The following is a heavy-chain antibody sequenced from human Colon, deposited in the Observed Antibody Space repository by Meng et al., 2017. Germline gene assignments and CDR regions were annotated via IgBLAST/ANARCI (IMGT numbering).Heavy chain of an antibody. J-gene: IGHJ4*02. V-gene: IGHV2-5*02. CDR3: VRREGGDIFEY. CDR1: GFALSTYGLG. D-gene: IGHD3-10*01. Sequence: QTTLRGFGPTLVKPTQTLTVNCTFSGFALSTYGLGVGWVRQPPGKTLEWLGTLYWDETKRYNPSLKSRLTINRDTSTNQVVLTMTNMGPVDTATYYCVRREGGDIFEYWGQGALVTVSS. CDR2: LYWDETK.